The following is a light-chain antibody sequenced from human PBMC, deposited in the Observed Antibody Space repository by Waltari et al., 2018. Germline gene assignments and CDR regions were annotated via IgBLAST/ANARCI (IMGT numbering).Light chain of an antibody. Sequence: QSVLTQPPSVSAAPGQKVTITCSGGNLNIATNYVPWYQQLPGTAPKLLIYEDYKRPSGVPDRFSGSKSGTSATLDITGLQTGDEADYHCGTWDNSLFGVVFGGGTKLTVL. CDR1: NLNIATNY. J-gene: IGLJ2*01. V-gene: IGLV1-51*02. CDR3: GTWDNSLFGVV. CDR2: EDY.